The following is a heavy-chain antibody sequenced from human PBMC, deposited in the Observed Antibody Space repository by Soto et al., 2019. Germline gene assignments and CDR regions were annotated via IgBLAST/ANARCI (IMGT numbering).Heavy chain of an antibody. D-gene: IGHD3-10*01. V-gene: IGHV4-31*03. Sequence: SETLSLTCTVSGGSISIGGYYWTWIRQHPGKGLEWIGYIYYSGSTYYNPSLKSRVTISVDASKSQFSLKLTSVTAADTAVYYCAGDYYGSGNYYSVDYWGQGTLVTVSS. J-gene: IGHJ4*02. CDR2: IYYSGST. CDR1: GGSISIGGYY. CDR3: AGDYYGSGNYYSVDY.